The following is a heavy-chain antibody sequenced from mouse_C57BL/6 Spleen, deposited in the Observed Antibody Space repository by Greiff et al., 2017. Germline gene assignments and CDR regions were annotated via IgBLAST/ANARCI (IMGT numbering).Heavy chain of an antibody. Sequence: QVQLKESGPGLVAASQSLSITCTVSGFSLTTYGVHWVRQPPGKGLEWLVVIWSDGSTTYNSALNSRLGISKENSKSHVFLKMNSLQTDDTAMYYCARHDRWLPYAMDYWGQGTSVTVSS. CDR3: ARHDRWLPYAMDY. CDR1: GFSLTTYG. V-gene: IGHV2-6-1*01. J-gene: IGHJ4*01. CDR2: IWSDGST. D-gene: IGHD2-3*01.